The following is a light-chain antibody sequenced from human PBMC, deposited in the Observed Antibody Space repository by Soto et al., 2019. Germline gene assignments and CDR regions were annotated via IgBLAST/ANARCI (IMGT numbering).Light chain of an antibody. CDR1: QSFSSSY. J-gene: IGKJ5*01. CDR3: QQYTTLPPRT. Sequence: EIVMTQSPGTLSLSPGERATLSCRASQSFSSSYLAWYQQKPGQAPRLLIYGASTRATGIPARFSGSGSGTEFTLTISSLQSEDCAVSYCQQYTTLPPRTFGQGTRLEIK. CDR2: GAS. V-gene: IGKV3-15*01.